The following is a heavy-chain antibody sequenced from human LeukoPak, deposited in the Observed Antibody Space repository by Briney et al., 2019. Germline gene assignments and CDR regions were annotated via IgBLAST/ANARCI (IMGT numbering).Heavy chain of an antibody. J-gene: IGHJ4*02. D-gene: IGHD3-3*01. CDR3: VRSDDFWSGYYGY. V-gene: IGHV4-39*07. CDR1: GGSISSSSYY. Sequence: PSETLSLTCTVSGGSISSSSYYWGWIRQPPGKGLEWIGSIYYSGSTYYNPSLKSRVTISVDTSKNQFSVKLSSVTAADTAGYYCVRSDDFWSGYYGYWGRGTLVTVSS. CDR2: IYYSGST.